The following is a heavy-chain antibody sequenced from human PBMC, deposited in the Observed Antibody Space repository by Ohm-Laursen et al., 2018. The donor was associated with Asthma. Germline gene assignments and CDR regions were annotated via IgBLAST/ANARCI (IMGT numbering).Heavy chain of an antibody. CDR2: ISSSSSYI. J-gene: IGHJ4*02. V-gene: IGHV3-21*01. CDR1: GFTFSSYS. D-gene: IGHD3-22*01. CDR3: ARDPDRGDSSGYYYRY. Sequence: GSLRLSCTASGFTFSSYSMNWVRQAPGKGLEWVSSISSSSSYIYYADSVKGRFTISRDNAKNSLYLQMNSLRAEDTDVYYCARDPDRGDSSGYYYRYWGQGTLVTVSS.